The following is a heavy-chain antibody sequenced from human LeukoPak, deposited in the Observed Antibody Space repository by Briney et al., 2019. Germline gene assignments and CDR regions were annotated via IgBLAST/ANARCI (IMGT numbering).Heavy chain of an antibody. D-gene: IGHD5-12*01. J-gene: IGHJ4*02. CDR3: ARPPRCPRSGFSKRFDY. CDR1: GDSISSNSYY. V-gene: IGHV4-39*01. Sequence: SETLSLTCTVSGDSISSNSYYWGWIRQPPGKGLEWIGSIHYSGNTYYNPSLKSRVTISVATSKNQFSLKLSSVTPTHTPVSYCARPPRCPRSGFSKRFDYWGRGTLVTVSS. CDR2: IHYSGNT.